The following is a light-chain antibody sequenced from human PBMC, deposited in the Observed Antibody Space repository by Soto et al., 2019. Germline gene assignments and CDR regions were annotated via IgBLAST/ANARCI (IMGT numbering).Light chain of an antibody. CDR1: SSDVGSYNS. J-gene: IGLJ1*01. CDR3: CSYAGNPYV. Sequence: QSVLTQPASVSGSPGQSIAISCTGTSSDVGSYNSVSWYQQHPGKAPKLMIYEGSKRPSGVSDRFSGSKSGNTASLTISGLQAEDEAYYYCCSYAGNPYVFGTGTKVTVL. V-gene: IGLV2-23*01. CDR2: EGS.